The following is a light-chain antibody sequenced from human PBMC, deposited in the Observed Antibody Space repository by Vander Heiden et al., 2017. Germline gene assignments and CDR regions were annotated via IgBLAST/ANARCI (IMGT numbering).Light chain of an antibody. CDR1: QGIADD. Sequence: DIQMTQSPSPLSASAGDRVTITCRASQGIADDLSWYQKKPGKAPLRMIYKTSSSQSGVPSRFSDSGSAAEFTLTISTLQPEDFGTYCYLRHRTYPWAFGQGTKVEIK. CDR3: LRHRTYPWA. CDR2: KTS. J-gene: IGKJ1*01. V-gene: IGKV1-17*01.